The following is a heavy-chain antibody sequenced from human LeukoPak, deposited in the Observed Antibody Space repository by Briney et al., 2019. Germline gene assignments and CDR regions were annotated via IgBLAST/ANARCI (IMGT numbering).Heavy chain of an antibody. Sequence: GASVKVSCKASGYTFTGYYMHCVRQAPGQGLEWMGWINPNSGGTNYAQKFQGRVTMTRDTSISTAYMELSRLRSDDTAVYYCARDRTQWELLPTFDYWGQGTLVTVSS. CDR2: INPNSGGT. CDR3: ARDRTQWELLPTFDY. J-gene: IGHJ4*02. CDR1: GYTFTGYY. D-gene: IGHD1-26*01. V-gene: IGHV1-2*02.